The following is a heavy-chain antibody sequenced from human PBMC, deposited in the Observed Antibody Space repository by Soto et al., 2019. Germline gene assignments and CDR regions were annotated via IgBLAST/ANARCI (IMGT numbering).Heavy chain of an antibody. CDR1: GFTFSDHY. J-gene: IGHJ4*02. CDR3: GVTLVAYIDH. V-gene: IGHV3-72*01. D-gene: IGHD2-8*02. CDR2: SRNKANSYST. Sequence: EVQLVESGGGLVQPGGSLRLSCAVSGFTFSDHYMEWVRQAPGKGLEWIARSRNKANSYSTEYAASVKGRFTVSRDNLKNSQVLQMNGLKSEDTAVYYCGVTLVAYIDHWGQGTLVTVSS.